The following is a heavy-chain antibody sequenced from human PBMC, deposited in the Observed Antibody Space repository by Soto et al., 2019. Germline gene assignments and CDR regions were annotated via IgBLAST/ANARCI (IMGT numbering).Heavy chain of an antibody. CDR1: NSSLGAFH. CDR2: LIHGGST. V-gene: IGHV4-34*02. D-gene: IGHD3-10*02. CDR3: ARSPLSYDYVRQTWREVGDSFDV. Sequence: QVHLEQWGAGLLKPSETLSLTCAIYNSSLGAFHWTWIRQPPGKGLEWIGELIHGGSTNYNPSLKSRVLFSVDTSKSQFSLHVMSVTAADTAVYYCARSPLSYDYVRQTWREVGDSFDVWGRGTSVTVSS. J-gene: IGHJ3*01.